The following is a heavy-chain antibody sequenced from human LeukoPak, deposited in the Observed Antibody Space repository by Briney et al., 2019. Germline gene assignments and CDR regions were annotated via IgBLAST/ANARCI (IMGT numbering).Heavy chain of an antibody. J-gene: IGHJ4*02. D-gene: IGHD1-26*01. V-gene: IGHV3-20*04. CDR2: INWNGGST. Sequence: PGGSLRLSCAASGFTFDDYGMSWVRHAPGKGLEWVSGINWNGGSTGYADSVKGRFTISRDNAKNSLYLQMNSLRAEDTALYYCARSVGATPWAAFDYWGQGTLVTVSS. CDR1: GFTFDDYG. CDR3: ARSVGATPWAAFDY.